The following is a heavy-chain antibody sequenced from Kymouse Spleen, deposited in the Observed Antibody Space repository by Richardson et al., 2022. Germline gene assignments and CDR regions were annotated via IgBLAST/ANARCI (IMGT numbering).Heavy chain of an antibody. CDR1: GGSFSGYY. D-gene: IGHD6-19*01. Sequence: QVQLQQWGAGLLKPSETLSLTCAVYGGSFSGYYWSWIRQPPGKGLEWIGEINHSGSTNYNPSLKSRVTISVDTSKNQFSLKLSSVTAADTAVYYCASYSSGGFDYWGQGTLVTVSS. J-gene: IGHJ4*02. V-gene: IGHV4-34*01. CDR3: ASYSSGGFDY. CDR2: INHSGST.